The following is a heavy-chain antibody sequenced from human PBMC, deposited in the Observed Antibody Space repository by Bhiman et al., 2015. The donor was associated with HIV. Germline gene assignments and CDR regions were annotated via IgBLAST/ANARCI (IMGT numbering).Heavy chain of an antibody. CDR3: ARGRKDIAAVDGLDTDGFDT. CDR2: IKSKTHGGTT. D-gene: IGHD2-2*01. V-gene: IGHV3-15*01. Sequence: EVQVVESGGGLVKPGGSLRVSCAASGFTFSNAWMSWVRQAPGKGLEWVGRIKSKTHGGTTDYAAPVRGRFTISRDDSQNTLYLQMTSLKTEDTAVYYCARGRKDIAAVDGLDTDGFDTWGQGTMVTV. J-gene: IGHJ3*02. CDR1: GFTFSNAW.